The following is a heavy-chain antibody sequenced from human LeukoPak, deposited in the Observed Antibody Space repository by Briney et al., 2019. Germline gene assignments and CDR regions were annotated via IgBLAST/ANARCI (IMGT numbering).Heavy chain of an antibody. Sequence: GGSPRLSCAASGFTVSSNYMSWVRQAPGKGLEWVSVIYSGGSTYYADSVKGRFTISRDNSKNTLYLQMNSLRAEDTAVYYCARNSGYQASYYYYYGMDVWGQGTTVTVSS. CDR1: GFTVSSNY. CDR2: IYSGGST. J-gene: IGHJ6*02. D-gene: IGHD5-12*01. V-gene: IGHV3-53*01. CDR3: ARNSGYQASYYYYYGMDV.